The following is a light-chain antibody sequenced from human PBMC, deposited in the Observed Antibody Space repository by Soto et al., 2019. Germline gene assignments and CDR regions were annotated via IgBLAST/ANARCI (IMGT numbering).Light chain of an antibody. J-gene: IGLJ1*01. CDR3: SSYAGRHSYV. V-gene: IGLV2-8*01. Sequence: QSVLTQPPSASGSPGQSVTISCTGTSSGVGAYNYVSWYQQHPGKAPRLMIYDVSKRPSGVPDRFSGSKSGNTASLTVSGLQAEDEAEYFCSSYAGRHSYVFGSGTKVTVL. CDR2: DVS. CDR1: SSGVGAYNY.